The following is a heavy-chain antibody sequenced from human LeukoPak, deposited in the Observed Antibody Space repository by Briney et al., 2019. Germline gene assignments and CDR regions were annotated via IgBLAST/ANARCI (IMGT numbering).Heavy chain of an antibody. CDR3: AKDFVVVPGNVNYFDY. CDR2: ISGSGDNT. V-gene: IGHV3-23*01. Sequence: GGSLRLSCAASEFTFSNYGMSWVRQAPGKGLEWVSAISGSGDNTYYADSVKGRFTVSRDNSKNTLYVQMKSLRAEDTAVYYCAKDFVVVPGNVNYFDYWGQGTLVTVSS. D-gene: IGHD2-21*02. CDR1: EFTFSNYG. J-gene: IGHJ4*02.